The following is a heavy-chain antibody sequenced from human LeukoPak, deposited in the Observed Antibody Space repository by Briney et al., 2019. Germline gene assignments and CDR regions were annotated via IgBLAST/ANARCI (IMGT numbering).Heavy chain of an antibody. CDR3: ARDAGISPSWFDP. V-gene: IGHV4-30-2*01. Sequence: SETLSLTCTVSGGSISTGGYYWGWIRQPPGKGLEWIGYIYHGGTTYYNPSLKSRVTISVDTSKNQLSLKLSSVTAADTAVYYCARDAGISPSWFDPWGQGTLVTVSS. CDR2: IYHGGTT. D-gene: IGHD2-15*01. CDR1: GGSISTGGYY. J-gene: IGHJ5*02.